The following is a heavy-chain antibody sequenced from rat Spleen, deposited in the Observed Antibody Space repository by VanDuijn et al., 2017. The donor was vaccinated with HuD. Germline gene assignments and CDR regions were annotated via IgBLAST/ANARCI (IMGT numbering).Heavy chain of an antibody. J-gene: IGHJ2*01. CDR1: GFSLISNT. CDR3: ARGGNGPKDYYFDY. CDR2: LWGDGST. Sequence: QVQLKESGPGLVQPSQTLSLTCTVSGFSLISNTVHWVRQPPGKGLEWMGGLWGDGSTTYNSALKSRLSITRDTSKSQVYLKMNSLQTEDIATYYCARGGNGPKDYYFDYWGQGVMVTVSS. D-gene: IGHD1-11*01. V-gene: IGHV2-1*01.